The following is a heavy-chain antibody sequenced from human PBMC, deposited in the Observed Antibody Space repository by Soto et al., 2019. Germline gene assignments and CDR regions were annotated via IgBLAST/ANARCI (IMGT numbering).Heavy chain of an antibody. D-gene: IGHD5-12*01. CDR2: ISWNSGSI. Sequence: GGSLRLSCAASGFTFDDYAMHWVRQAPGKGLEWVSGISWNSGSIGYADSVKGRFTISRDNAKNSLYLQMNSLRAEDTALYYCAKDPADGYNLNYYYGMDVWGQGTTVTV. J-gene: IGHJ6*02. CDR3: AKDPADGYNLNYYYGMDV. V-gene: IGHV3-9*01. CDR1: GFTFDDYA.